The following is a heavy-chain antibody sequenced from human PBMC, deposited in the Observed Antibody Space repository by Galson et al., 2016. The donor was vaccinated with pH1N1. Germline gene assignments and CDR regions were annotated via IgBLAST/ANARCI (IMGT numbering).Heavy chain of an antibody. V-gene: IGHV5-51*03. CDR1: GYTFSKFW. D-gene: IGHD2-15*01. CDR3: ASRSEEYDMAV. J-gene: IGHJ6*02. CDR2: IYPGDSDT. Sequence: QSGAEVKKPGESLRISCEGSGYTFSKFWIAWVRQMPGKGLEWMGNIYPGDSDTKYSPSFEGQVTFSADKSISTAFLQWSSLKASDTAIYFCASRSEEYDMAVWAQGTKVIVSS.